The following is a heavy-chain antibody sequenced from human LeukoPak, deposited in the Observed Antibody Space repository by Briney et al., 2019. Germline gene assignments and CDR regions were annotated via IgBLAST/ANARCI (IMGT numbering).Heavy chain of an antibody. J-gene: IGHJ4*02. CDR3: VRDSDIGAAGYYFDS. Sequence: GRSLRLSCAVSGFTFSYYAMHWVRQGPGKGLEWVAVISTDGRNIYYADSVKGRFTISRDNSKNTLFLQMNSLRPEDTAVYFCVRDSDIGAAGYYFDSWGQGTLVTVSS. V-gene: IGHV3-30*04. CDR2: ISTDGRNI. CDR1: GFTFSYYA. D-gene: IGHD6-13*01.